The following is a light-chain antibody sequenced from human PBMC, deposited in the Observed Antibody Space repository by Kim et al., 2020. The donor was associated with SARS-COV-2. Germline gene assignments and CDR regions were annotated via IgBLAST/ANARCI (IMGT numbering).Light chain of an antibody. CDR3: KQYDDWPPWT. CDR1: QSVGSN. Sequence: EVVMTQSPATLSVSPGEGATLSCRASQSVGSNVAWYQHKPGQAPRLLIYGASTRATGIPARFSGSGSGTEFTLSITSLQSEDLAVYYCKQYDDWPPWTFGQGTKLEI. J-gene: IGKJ1*01. V-gene: IGKV3-15*01. CDR2: GAS.